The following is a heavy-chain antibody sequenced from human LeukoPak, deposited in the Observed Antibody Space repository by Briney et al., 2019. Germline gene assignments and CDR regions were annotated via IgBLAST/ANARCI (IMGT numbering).Heavy chain of an antibody. CDR2: IRYDGSNK. V-gene: IGHV3-30*02. D-gene: IGHD2-2*02. J-gene: IGHJ4*02. CDR1: GFTFSSYG. Sequence: GGSLRLSCAASGFTFSSYGMHWVRQAPGKGLEWVAFIRYDGSNKYYADSVKGRFTISRDNSKNTLYLQMNSLRAEDTAVYYCAKELRCSSTSCYNYWGQGTLVTVSS. CDR3: AKELRCSSTSCYNY.